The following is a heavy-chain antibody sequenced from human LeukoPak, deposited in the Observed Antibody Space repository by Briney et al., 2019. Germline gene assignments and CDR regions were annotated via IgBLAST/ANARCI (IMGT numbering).Heavy chain of an antibody. V-gene: IGHV1-46*01. CDR1: GYTFTSYY. Sequence: ASVKVSCKASGYTFTSYYMHWVRQAPGQGLEWMGIINPSGGSTSYAQRFQGRVTMTRDTSTSTVYMELSSLRSEVTAVYYCARDLGGIAAAGTFDYWGQGTLVTVSS. J-gene: IGHJ4*02. D-gene: IGHD6-13*01. CDR3: ARDLGGIAAAGTFDY. CDR2: INPSGGST.